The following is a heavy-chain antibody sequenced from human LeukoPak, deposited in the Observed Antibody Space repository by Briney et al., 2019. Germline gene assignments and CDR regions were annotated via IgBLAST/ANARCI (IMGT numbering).Heavy chain of an antibody. D-gene: IGHD3-22*01. J-gene: IGHJ5*02. CDR1: GYTFTGYY. V-gene: IGHV1-2*02. CDR3: ARRAPSSSYDSSGYYGFDP. CDR2: INPNSGGT. Sequence: ASVKVSCKASGYTFTGYYMHWVRQAPGQGLEWMGWINPNSGGTNYAQKFQGRVTMTRDTSISTAYMELSRLRSDDTAVYYCARRAPSSSYDSSGYYGFDPWGQGTLVTVSS.